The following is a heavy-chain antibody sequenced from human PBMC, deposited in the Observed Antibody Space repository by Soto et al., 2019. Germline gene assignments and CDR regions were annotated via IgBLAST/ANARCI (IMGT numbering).Heavy chain of an antibody. CDR2: IYYSGST. J-gene: IGHJ4*02. Sequence: SETLSLTCTVSGGSISGSSYYWGWIRQPPGKGLEWIGNIYYSGSTYYNPSLKGRFTISRDNAKNSLYLQMNSLRAEDTAVYYCARRGTSSGGRVYWGRGTLVTVSS. V-gene: IGHV4-39*07. CDR1: GGSISGSSYY. D-gene: IGHD2-15*01. CDR3: ARRGTSSGGRVY.